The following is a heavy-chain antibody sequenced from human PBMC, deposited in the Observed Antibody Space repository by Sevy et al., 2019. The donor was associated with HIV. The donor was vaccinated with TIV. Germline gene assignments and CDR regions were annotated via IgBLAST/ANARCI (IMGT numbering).Heavy chain of an antibody. CDR1: GYTLTKLS. V-gene: IGHV1-24*01. J-gene: IGHJ4*02. CDR3: AATREDYYGNSGYFDY. Sequence: ASVKVSCKVSGYTLTKLSMHWVRQAPGKGLEWMGSFDPEDGERIYAQNFQGRVTMSEGTSTDTAYMDLSSLRSDDTAGYFCAATREDYYGNSGYFDYWGQGTLVTVSS. D-gene: IGHD3-22*01. CDR2: FDPEDGER.